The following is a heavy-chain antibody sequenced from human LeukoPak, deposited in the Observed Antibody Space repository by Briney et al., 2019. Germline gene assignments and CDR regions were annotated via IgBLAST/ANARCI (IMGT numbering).Heavy chain of an antibody. D-gene: IGHD2-2*01. V-gene: IGHV1-18*01. J-gene: IGHJ4*02. CDR1: GYTFTSYG. CDR2: ISAYNGNT. CDR3: AANLYCSSTSCYGVDY. Sequence: ASVKVSCKASGYTFTSYGISWVRQAPGQGLEWMGWISAYNGNTNYAQKLQGRVTMTTDTSTSTAYMELSSLRSEDTAVYYCAANLYCSSTSCYGVDYWGQGTLVTVSS.